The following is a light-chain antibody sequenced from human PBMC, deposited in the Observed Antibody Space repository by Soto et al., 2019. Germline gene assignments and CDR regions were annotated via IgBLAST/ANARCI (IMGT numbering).Light chain of an antibody. CDR1: SSDVGGYNY. J-gene: IGLJ2*01. Sequence: QSVLTQPASVSGSPGQSITISCTGTSSDVGGYNYVSWYQQHPGKAPKLMISEVTNRPSGVSNRFSVSKSGNTASLIISGLQPEDEADYYCSSYTTSSTLVFGGGTKVTVL. CDR2: EVT. CDR3: SSYTTSSTLV. V-gene: IGLV2-14*01.